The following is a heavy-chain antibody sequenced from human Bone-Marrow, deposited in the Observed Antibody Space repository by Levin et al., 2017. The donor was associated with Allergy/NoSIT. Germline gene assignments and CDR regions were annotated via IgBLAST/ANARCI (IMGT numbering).Heavy chain of an antibody. Sequence: SCTLSGFIFADYAMNWVRQAPGRGLEWVSSLDGSSAKTYYADSVKGRFTISREYSKNTLFLHMNSLRVEDTARYYCAKAGTTVMLDYSYLDVWGEGTAVTVSS. J-gene: IGHJ6*03. D-gene: IGHD4-17*01. V-gene: IGHV3-23*01. CDR3: AKAGTTVMLDYSYLDV. CDR1: GFIFADYA. CDR2: LDGSSAKT.